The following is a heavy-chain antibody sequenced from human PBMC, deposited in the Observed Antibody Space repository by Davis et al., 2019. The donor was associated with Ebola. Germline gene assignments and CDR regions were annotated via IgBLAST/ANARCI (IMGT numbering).Heavy chain of an antibody. V-gene: IGHV1-2*04. Sequence: ASVLVSCKASGYTFTSYYMHWVRQAPGQGLEWMGIINPSGGSTNYAQKFQGWVTMTRDTSISTAYMELSRLRSDDTAVYYCARDRRITMVRGVIIEDYYYGMDVWGQGTTVTVSS. CDR3: ARDRRITMVRGVIIEDYYYGMDV. CDR2: INPSGGST. CDR1: GYTFTSYY. D-gene: IGHD3-10*01. J-gene: IGHJ6*02.